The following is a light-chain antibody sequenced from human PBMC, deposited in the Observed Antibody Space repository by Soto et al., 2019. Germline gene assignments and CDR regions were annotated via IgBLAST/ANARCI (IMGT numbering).Light chain of an antibody. CDR2: DAS. CDR3: QQRSNWPPYT. CDR1: QSFSSY. J-gene: IGKJ2*01. V-gene: IGKV3-11*01. Sequence: EIVLTQSPATLSLSPGERASLSCRASQSFSSYLAWYQQKPGQAPRLLIYDASNRATGIPARFSGSGSGKDFTLSISSLGPEDFAVYYCQQRSNWPPYTFGHGTKLEIK.